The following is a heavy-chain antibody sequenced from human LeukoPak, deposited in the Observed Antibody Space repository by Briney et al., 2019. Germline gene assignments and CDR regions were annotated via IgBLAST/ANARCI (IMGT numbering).Heavy chain of an antibody. CDR3: AREHCNNDSCRRPWATVRRGFFDY. Sequence: SETLSLTCAVYGVPFSHPSWSWIREPAGRGLGWIGEINHVLTPNFNPSLKSRVTISADTSKKQFSLRLSSVTAADTAVYYCAREHCNNDSCRRPWATVRRGFFDYWSQGALVTVSP. J-gene: IGHJ4*02. V-gene: IGHV4-34*01. CDR2: INHVLTP. D-gene: IGHD2/OR15-2a*01. CDR1: GVPFSHPS.